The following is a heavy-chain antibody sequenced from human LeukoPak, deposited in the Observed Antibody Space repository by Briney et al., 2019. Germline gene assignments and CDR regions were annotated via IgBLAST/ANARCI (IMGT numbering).Heavy chain of an antibody. CDR2: IIPIFGTA. CDR3: ARVKFYYYDSSRVDAFDI. V-gene: IGHV1-69*06. CDR1: GGTFSIYA. D-gene: IGHD3-22*01. Sequence: SVTVSCKASGGTFSIYAISWVRQAPGQGLEWMGGIIPIFGTANYAQKFQGRVTITADKSTSTAYMELSSLRSEDTAVYYCARVKFYYYDSSRVDAFDIWGQGTMVTVSS. J-gene: IGHJ3*02.